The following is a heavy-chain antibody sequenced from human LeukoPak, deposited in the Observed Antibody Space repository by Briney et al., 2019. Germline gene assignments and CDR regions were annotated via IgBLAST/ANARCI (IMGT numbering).Heavy chain of an antibody. V-gene: IGHV4-59*08. CDR2: IYYSGTT. CDR3: ARVPVGAPIDYYDSSGYLDY. CDR1: GGSISSYY. Sequence: SETLSLTCTVSGGSISSYYLSWIRQPPGKGLEWIGYIYYSGTTNYNPSLKSRVTISVDASKNQFSLKLSSVTAADTAVYYCARVPVGAPIDYYDSSGYLDYWGQGTLVTVSS. D-gene: IGHD3-22*01. J-gene: IGHJ4*02.